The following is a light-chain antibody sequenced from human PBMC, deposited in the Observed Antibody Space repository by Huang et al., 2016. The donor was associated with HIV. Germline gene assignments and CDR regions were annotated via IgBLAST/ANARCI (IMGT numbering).Light chain of an antibody. J-gene: IGKJ1*01. V-gene: IGKV3-20*01. Sequence: EIVLTQSPGPLSLSPGERATLSCRASQSVSSSYLAWYQHKPGQAPRLLIYGASSRATGIPDRFSGSGSGTDFTLTISRLEPEDFAVYYCQQYGNSPWTFGQGTTVEIK. CDR3: QQYGNSPWT. CDR2: GAS. CDR1: QSVSSSY.